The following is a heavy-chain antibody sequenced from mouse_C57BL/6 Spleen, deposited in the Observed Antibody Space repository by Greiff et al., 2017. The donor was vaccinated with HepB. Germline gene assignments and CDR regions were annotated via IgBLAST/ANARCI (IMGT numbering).Heavy chain of an antibody. CDR2: INPNNGGT. CDR1: GYTFTDYY. V-gene: IGHV1-26*01. D-gene: IGHD1-1*01. CDR3: ARGSDYYGSSSFAY. Sequence: EVQLQQSGPELVKPGASVKISCKASGYTFTDYYMNWVKQSHGKSLEWIGDINPNNGGTSYNQKFKGKATLTVDKSSSTAYMALRSLTSEDSAVYYCARGSDYYGSSSFAYWGQGTLLTVSA. J-gene: IGHJ3*01.